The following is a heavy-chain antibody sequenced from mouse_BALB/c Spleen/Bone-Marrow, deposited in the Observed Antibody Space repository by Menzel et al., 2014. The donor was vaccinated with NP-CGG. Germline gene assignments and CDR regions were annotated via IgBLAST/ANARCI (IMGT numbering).Heavy chain of an antibody. J-gene: IGHJ4*01. Sequence: EVNVVESGGGLVKPGGSLKLSCAASGFAFXRYDMSWVRQTPEKRLEWVAYITNGGDNTYYLDTVKGRFTISRDNAKNTLYLQMSSLKSEDTAMYYCVRHKNYYAMDYWGQGTSVTVSS. CDR3: VRHKNYYAMDY. CDR1: GFAFXRYD. V-gene: IGHV5-12-1*01. CDR2: ITNGGDNT.